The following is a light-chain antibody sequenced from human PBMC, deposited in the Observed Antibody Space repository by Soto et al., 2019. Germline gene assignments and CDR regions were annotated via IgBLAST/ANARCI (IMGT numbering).Light chain of an antibody. V-gene: IGKV3-20*01. Sequence: EFVLTQSPCPLSRSPGERATLSCRGSQSLSNNYFAWQQQDPARTLMLLNEAASTRAAIFPGWGSGSGSGTYFTLTISRLDDDDSVVYYCQQYDSSWTFGQGTKVDIK. J-gene: IGKJ1*01. CDR1: QSLSNNY. CDR3: QQYDSSWT. CDR2: AAS.